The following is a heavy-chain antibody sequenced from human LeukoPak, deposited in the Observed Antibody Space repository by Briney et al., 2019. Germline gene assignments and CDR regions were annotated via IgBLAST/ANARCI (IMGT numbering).Heavy chain of an antibody. D-gene: IGHD2-21*01. CDR1: GSKFSTFG. V-gene: IGHV3-23*01. J-gene: IGHJ4*02. CDR2: TSSSDAGT. CDR3: AKAPVTSCRGVYCYPSAY. Sequence: GGSLRLSCVDSGSKFSTFGMYWFRQAPGKGLEGFSATSSSDAGTSYADSVRGRFTISRDNSNNTLYLQMNSLRAEDAAVYYCAKAPVTSCRGVYCYPSAYWGKGTLVTVSS.